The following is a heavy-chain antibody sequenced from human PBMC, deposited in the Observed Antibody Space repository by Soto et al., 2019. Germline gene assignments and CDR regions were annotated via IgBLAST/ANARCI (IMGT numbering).Heavy chain of an antibody. D-gene: IGHD2-2*01. V-gene: IGHV3-21*01. Sequence: EVQLVESGGGLVKPGGSLRLSCAASGFTFSSYSMNWVRQAPGKGLEWVSSISSSSSYIYYADSVKGRFTISRDNAKNSLYLQMNSLRAEDTAVYYCAREEGYCSSTSCYSYFDYWGQGTLVTVSS. CDR2: ISSSSSYI. CDR1: GFTFSSYS. CDR3: AREEGYCSSTSCYSYFDY. J-gene: IGHJ4*02.